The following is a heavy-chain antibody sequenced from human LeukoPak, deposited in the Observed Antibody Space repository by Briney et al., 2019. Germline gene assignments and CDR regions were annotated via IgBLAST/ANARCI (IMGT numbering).Heavy chain of an antibody. CDR3: TRDWYGDYRAQDYYMDV. Sequence: GGSLRLSCTASGFTFGDYAMSWVRQAPGKVLEWVGFIRSKAYGGTTEYAASVEGRFTISRDDSKSIAYLQMNSLKTEDTAVYYCTRDWYGDYRAQDYYMDVWGKGTTVTISS. CDR1: GFTFGDYA. V-gene: IGHV3-49*04. D-gene: IGHD4-17*01. CDR2: IRSKAYGGTT. J-gene: IGHJ6*03.